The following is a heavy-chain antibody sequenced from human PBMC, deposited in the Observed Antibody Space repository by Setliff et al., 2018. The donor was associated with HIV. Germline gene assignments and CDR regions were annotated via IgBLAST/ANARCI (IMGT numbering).Heavy chain of an antibody. CDR2: IWYDGSNK. V-gene: IGHV3-30*18. D-gene: IGHD4-17*01. Sequence: RLSCAASGFTFRSYGIHWVRQAPGKGLEWVAVIWYDGSNKYYADSVKGRFIISRDNSKNTLYLQMNSLRAEDTAVYYCAKAMGYGDYDWYFDLWGRGTLVTVSS. J-gene: IGHJ2*01. CDR1: GFTFRSYG. CDR3: AKAMGYGDYDWYFDL.